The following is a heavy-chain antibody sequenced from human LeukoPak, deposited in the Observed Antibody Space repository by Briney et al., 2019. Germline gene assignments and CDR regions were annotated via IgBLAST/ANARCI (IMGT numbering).Heavy chain of an antibody. J-gene: IGHJ6*04. CDR3: ARGARCSSTSCYAYYYGMDV. CDR2: IIPIFGTA. CDR1: GGTFSSYA. V-gene: IGHV1-69*01. Sequence: SVKVSCKASGGTFSSYAISWVRQAPGQGLEWMGGIIPIFGTANYAQKFQGRVTITADESASTAYMELSSLRSEDTAVYYCARGARCSSTSCYAYYYGMDVWGKGTTVTVSS. D-gene: IGHD2-2*01.